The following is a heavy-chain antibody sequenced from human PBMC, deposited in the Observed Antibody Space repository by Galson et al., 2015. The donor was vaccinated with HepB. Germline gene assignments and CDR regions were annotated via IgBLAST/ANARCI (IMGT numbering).Heavy chain of an antibody. V-gene: IGHV3-21*01. D-gene: IGHD6-19*01. Sequence: SLRLSCAASGFTFSSYSMNWVRQAPGKGLEWVSSISSSSSYIYYADSVKGRFTISRDNAKNSLYLQMNSLRAEDTAVYYCARGQGSIKTGIAVAGDAFDIWGQGTMVTVSS. CDR2: ISSSSSYI. CDR1: GFTFSSYS. J-gene: IGHJ3*02. CDR3: ARGQGSIKTGIAVAGDAFDI.